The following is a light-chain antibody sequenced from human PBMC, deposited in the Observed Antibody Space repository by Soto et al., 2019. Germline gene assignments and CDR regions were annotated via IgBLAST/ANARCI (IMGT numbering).Light chain of an antibody. CDR3: QSYDISLSSYV. V-gene: IGLV1-40*01. J-gene: IGLJ1*01. CDR2: GNT. CDR1: GSNIGAGYD. Sequence: QSVLTQPPSVSGAPGQRVTISCTGSGSNIGAGYDVHWYQQLPGTAPKLLIYGNTNRPSGVPDRFSGSKSGTSASLAITGLQAEDEADYYCQSYDISLSSYVFGTGTKLTVL.